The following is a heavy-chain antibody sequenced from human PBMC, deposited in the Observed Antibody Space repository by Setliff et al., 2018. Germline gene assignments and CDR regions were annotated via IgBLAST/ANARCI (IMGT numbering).Heavy chain of an antibody. CDR3: ARLRYYGSGSYLDY. CDR1: GGSISSGGYY. Sequence: PSETLSLTCTVSGGSISSGGYYWSWIRQHPGKGLEWIGYIYYSGNTYYNPSLKSRVTISVDTSKNQFSLKLSSVTAADTAVYYCARLRYYGSGSYLDYWGQGTLVTVSS. V-gene: IGHV4-31*03. D-gene: IGHD3-10*01. J-gene: IGHJ4*02. CDR2: IYYSGNT.